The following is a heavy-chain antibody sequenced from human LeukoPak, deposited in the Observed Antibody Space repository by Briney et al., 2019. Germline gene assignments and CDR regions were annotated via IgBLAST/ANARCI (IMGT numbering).Heavy chain of an antibody. CDR2: INHSGST. CDR3: AWIDYGGNFTDY. Sequence: PSETLSLTCAVYGGSFSGYYWSWIRQPPGKGLEWIGEINHSGSTNYNPSLKSRVTISVDTSKNQFSLKLSSVTAADTAVYYCAWIDYGGNFTDYWGQGTLVTVSS. D-gene: IGHD4-23*01. CDR1: GGSFSGYY. J-gene: IGHJ4*02. V-gene: IGHV4-34*01.